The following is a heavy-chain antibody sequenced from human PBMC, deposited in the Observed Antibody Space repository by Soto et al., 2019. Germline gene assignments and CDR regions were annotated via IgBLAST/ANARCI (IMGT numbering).Heavy chain of an antibody. D-gene: IGHD2-15*01. CDR2: ICWDDDK. V-gene: IGHV2-5*02. Sequence: QITLKESGPTLVKPTQTLTLTCTFSGFSLSTSGVGVGWIRQPPGKALEWLALICWDDDKRYSPSLKSRLTIPKDTPKNQVVLRLTNMDPVDTATYYCARRYCSGGSCYIDWLDPSGQGTLVTVSS. J-gene: IGHJ5*02. CDR3: ARRYCSGGSCYIDWLDP. CDR1: GFSLSTSGVG.